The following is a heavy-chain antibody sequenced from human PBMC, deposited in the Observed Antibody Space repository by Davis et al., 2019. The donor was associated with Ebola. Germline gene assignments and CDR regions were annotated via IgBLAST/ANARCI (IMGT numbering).Heavy chain of an antibody. D-gene: IGHD2-2*01. CDR1: GFTFSDHY. CDR3: TREAMSGNWYSDL. J-gene: IGHJ2*01. CDR2: TRNKANRYTT. Sequence: PGGSLRLSCAASGFTFSDHYMDWVRQAPGKWLEWVGRTRNKANRYTTLYAASVKGRFTISRDDSKNSVYLQMSSLKTEDTAVYYCTREAMSGNWYSDLWGRGTLVTVSS. V-gene: IGHV3-72*01.